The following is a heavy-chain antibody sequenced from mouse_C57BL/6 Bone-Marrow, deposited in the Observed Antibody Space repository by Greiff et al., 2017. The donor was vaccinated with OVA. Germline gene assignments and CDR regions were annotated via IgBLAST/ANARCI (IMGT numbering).Heavy chain of an antibody. CDR1: GYTFTSYW. J-gene: IGHJ2*01. CDR3: ASYDYDDFDY. D-gene: IGHD2-4*01. Sequence: QVQLQQPGAELVKPGASVKLSCKASGYTFTSYWMHWVKQRPGQGLEWIGMIHPNSGSTNYNEKFKSKATLTVDKSSSTAYMQLSSLTSEDSAGYYCASYDYDDFDYWGQGTTLTVSS. CDR2: IHPNSGST. V-gene: IGHV1-64*01.